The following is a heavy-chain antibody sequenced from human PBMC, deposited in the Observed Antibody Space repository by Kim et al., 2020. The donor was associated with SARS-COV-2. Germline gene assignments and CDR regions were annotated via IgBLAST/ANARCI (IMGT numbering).Heavy chain of an antibody. CDR3: ARGIRFLEWFPSVLPKSYYYGMDV. CDR1: GYTFTSYG. Sequence: ASVKVSCKASGYTFTSYGISWVRQAPGQGLEWMGWISAYNGNTNYAQKLQGRVTMTTDTSTSTAYMELRSLRSDDTAVYYCARGIRFLEWFPSVLPKSYYYGMDVWGQGTTVTVSS. D-gene: IGHD3-3*01. J-gene: IGHJ6*02. CDR2: ISAYNGNT. V-gene: IGHV1-18*04.